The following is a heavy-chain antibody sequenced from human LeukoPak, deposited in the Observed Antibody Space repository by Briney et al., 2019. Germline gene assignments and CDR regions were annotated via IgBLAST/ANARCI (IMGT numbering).Heavy chain of an antibody. CDR2: IYTSGST. CDR3: ARGTGLYDYGDYGGPVDAFDI. J-gene: IGHJ3*02. D-gene: IGHD4-17*01. CDR1: GGSISSYY. Sequence: SETLSLTCTVSGGSISSYYWSWIRQPAGKGLEWIGRIYTSGSTNYNPSLKSRVTMSADTSKYQFSLKLSSVTAADTAVYYCARGTGLYDYGDYGGPVDAFDIWGQGTMVTVSS. V-gene: IGHV4-4*07.